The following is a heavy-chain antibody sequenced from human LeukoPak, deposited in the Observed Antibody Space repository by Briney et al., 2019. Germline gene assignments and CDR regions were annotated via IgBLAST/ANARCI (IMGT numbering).Heavy chain of an antibody. Sequence: ASVKVSCKAFGYTFTSNYMHWVRRAPGQGLEWMGWINPNSGGTNYAQKFQGRVTMTRDTSISTAYMELSRLRSDDTAVYYCASYRYSSGWRGYYYYYMDAWGKGTTVTVSS. CDR2: INPNSGGT. CDR1: GYTFTSNY. CDR3: ASYRYSSGWRGYYYYYMDA. J-gene: IGHJ6*03. V-gene: IGHV1-2*02. D-gene: IGHD6-19*01.